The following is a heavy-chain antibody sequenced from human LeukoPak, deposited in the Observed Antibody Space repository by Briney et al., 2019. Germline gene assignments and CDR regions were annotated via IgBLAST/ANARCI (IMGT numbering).Heavy chain of an antibody. Sequence: GGSLRLSCAASGFTFSGYSMNWVRQAPGKGLEWVSSISSSSTYIYYADSVKGRFTISRDNAKNSLYLQMNSLRAEDTAVYYCARDCSSTSCYNSWGQGTLVTVSS. J-gene: IGHJ4*02. V-gene: IGHV3-21*01. CDR3: ARDCSSTSCYNS. CDR2: ISSSSTYI. CDR1: GFTFSGYS. D-gene: IGHD2-2*02.